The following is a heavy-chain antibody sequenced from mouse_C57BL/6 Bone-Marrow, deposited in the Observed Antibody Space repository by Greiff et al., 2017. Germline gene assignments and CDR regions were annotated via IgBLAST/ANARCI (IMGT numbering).Heavy chain of an antibody. CDR2: LWTGGGT. CDR1: GFSLTSYA. D-gene: IGHD1-1*01. J-gene: IGHJ2*01. CDR3: ARGAVGGY. Sequence: VKLVESGPGLVAPSQSLSITCTVSGFSLTSYAISWVRQPPGKGLAWLGVLWTGGGTNYNSALKSRLSSSKDNSKSQVCVKMNILQTEYTARYYCARGAVGGYGGQGTTLTVSS. V-gene: IGHV2-9-1*01.